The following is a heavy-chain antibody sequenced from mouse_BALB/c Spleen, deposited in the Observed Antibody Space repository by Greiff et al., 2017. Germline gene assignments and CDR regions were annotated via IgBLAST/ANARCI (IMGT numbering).Heavy chain of an antibody. CDR3: ARGPYDGYYPGFAY. CDR1: GYSITRGYY. J-gene: IGHJ3*01. Sequence: EVKLMESGPGLVKPSQSLSLTCSVTGYSITRGYYWNWIRQFPGNKLEWMGYISYDGSNNYNPSLKNRISITRDTSKNQFFLNLNSVTTEDTATYYCARGPYDGYYPGFAYWGQGTLVTVSA. V-gene: IGHV3-6*02. D-gene: IGHD2-3*01. CDR2: ISYDGSN.